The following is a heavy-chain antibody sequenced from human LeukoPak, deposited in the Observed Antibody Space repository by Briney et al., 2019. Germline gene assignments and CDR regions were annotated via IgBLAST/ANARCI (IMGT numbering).Heavy chain of an antibody. V-gene: IGHV3-23*01. D-gene: IGHD3-10*01. CDR1: GFTFSSYA. Sequence: GGSLRLSCAASGFTFSSYAMSWVRQAPGKGLEWVSAISGSGGSTYYADSVKGRFTISRDNSKNTLYLQMNSLRAEDTAVYYCAKDLLLWFGELLPVAFDIWGQGTMVTVSS. CDR2: ISGSGGST. CDR3: AKDLLLWFGELLPVAFDI. J-gene: IGHJ3*02.